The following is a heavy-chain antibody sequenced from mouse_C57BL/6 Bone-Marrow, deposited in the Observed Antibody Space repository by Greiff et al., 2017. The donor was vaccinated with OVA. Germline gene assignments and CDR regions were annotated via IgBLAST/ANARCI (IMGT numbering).Heavy chain of an antibody. CDR1: GYTFTSYG. Sequence: QVQLQQSGAELARPGASVKLSCKASGYTFTSYGISWVKQRTGQGLEWIGEIYPRSGNTYYNEKFKGKATLTADKSSSTAYMELRSLTSEDSAVYVCARDFLYYYGSSYRFAYWGQGTLVTVSA. J-gene: IGHJ3*01. CDR2: IYPRSGNT. V-gene: IGHV1-81*01. D-gene: IGHD1-1*01. CDR3: ARDFLYYYGSSYRFAY.